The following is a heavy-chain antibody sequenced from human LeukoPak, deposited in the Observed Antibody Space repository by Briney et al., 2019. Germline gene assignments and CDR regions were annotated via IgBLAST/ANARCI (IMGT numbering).Heavy chain of an antibody. J-gene: IGHJ6*02. CDR3: ATRSYYDTSGVYGMDV. V-gene: IGHV4-39*01. CDR1: GGSISSRNYD. D-gene: IGHD3-22*01. CDR2: IYYSGGT. Sequence: ASETLSLTCSVSGGSISSRNYDWGWIRQPPGKKLEWIGSIYYSGGTYYNPSLKSRVTISVDTSKNQFSLQLKSVTAADKAVYYCATRSYYDTSGVYGMDVWGQGTTVTVSS.